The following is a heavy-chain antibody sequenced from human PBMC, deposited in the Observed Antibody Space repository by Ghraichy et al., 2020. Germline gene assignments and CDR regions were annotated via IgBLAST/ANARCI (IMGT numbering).Heavy chain of an antibody. V-gene: IGHV4-34*01. J-gene: IGHJ5*02. CDR2: INDSGST. CDR3: ARGPTGYYTGYNWFDP. CDR1: GGSFSGYY. Sequence: SETLSLTCAVYGGSFSGYYWNWIRQPPGKGLEWIGEINDSGSTNYNPSLKSRVTISVDTSKNQFSLKLNSVTAADTAVYYCARGPTGYYTGYNWFDPWGQGTLVTVSS. D-gene: IGHD3/OR15-3a*01.